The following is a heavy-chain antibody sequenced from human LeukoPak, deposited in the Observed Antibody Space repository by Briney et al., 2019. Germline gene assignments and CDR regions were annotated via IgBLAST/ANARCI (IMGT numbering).Heavy chain of an antibody. CDR1: GGSFSGYY. CDR2: INHSGST. J-gene: IGHJ4*02. CDR3: ARFPVCSSTSCYLQDEGY. D-gene: IGHD2-2*01. Sequence: PSETLSLTCAVYGGSFSGYYWSWIRQPPGKGLEWIGEINHSGSTNYNPSLKSRVTISVDTSKNQFSLKLSSVTAADTAVYYCARFPVCSSTSCYLQDEGYWGQGTLVTVSS. V-gene: IGHV4-34*01.